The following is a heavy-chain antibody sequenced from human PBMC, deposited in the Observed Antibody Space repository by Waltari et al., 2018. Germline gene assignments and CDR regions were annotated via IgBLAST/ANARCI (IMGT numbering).Heavy chain of an antibody. D-gene: IGHD1-7*01. V-gene: IGHV1-24*01. CDR1: GYTLNELS. J-gene: IGHJ3*02. Sequence: QVQLVQSGAEVKKPGASVKVSCKVSGYTLNELSMHWVRPAPGKGLEWMGGCDPEDGETIYAQKFQGRVTMTEDTSIDTAYMELSSLRSEDTAVYYCATFPWNYGSNAFDIWGQGTMVTVSS. CDR3: ATFPWNYGSNAFDI. CDR2: CDPEDGET.